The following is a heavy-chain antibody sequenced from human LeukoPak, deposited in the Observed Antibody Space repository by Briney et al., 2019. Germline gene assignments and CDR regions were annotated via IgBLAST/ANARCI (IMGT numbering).Heavy chain of an antibody. CDR3: AKVLIAGIYYYYGMDV. Sequence: PGGSLRLSCAASGFTFSSYAMSWVRQAPGKGLEWVSAISGSGGSTYCADSVKGRFTISRDNSKNTLYLQMNSLRAEDTAVYYCAKVLIAGIYYYYGMDVWGQGTTVTVSS. CDR2: ISGSGGST. V-gene: IGHV3-23*01. D-gene: IGHD3-16*01. J-gene: IGHJ6*02. CDR1: GFTFSSYA.